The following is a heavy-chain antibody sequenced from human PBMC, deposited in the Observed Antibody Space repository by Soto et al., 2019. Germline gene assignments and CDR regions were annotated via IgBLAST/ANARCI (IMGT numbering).Heavy chain of an antibody. CDR3: ARDFSSSTNY. CDR1: GGTFSSCA. CDR2: IIPIVGTA. D-gene: IGHD2-2*01. J-gene: IGHJ4*02. Sequence: ASVKVSCKAAGGTFSSCAIGWVRQAPGQGLEWMGGIIPIVGTASYAQKFQGRVTITTDESTSTVYMELSSLRSEDKAVYYCARDFSSSTNYWGQGTLVTVS. V-gene: IGHV1-69*05.